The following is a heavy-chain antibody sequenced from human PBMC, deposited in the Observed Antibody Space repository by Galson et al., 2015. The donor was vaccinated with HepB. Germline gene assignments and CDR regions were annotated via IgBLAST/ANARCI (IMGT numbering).Heavy chain of an antibody. D-gene: IGHD7-27*01. J-gene: IGHJ4*02. CDR1: GFIFNHFN. CDR2: IDSTSTYI. Sequence: LRLSCAASGFIFNHFNMNWVRQAPGKGLEWVSSIDSTSTYIFYTDSVKGRFTISRDNAKNSLYLQMSDLKVEDTAVYYCARDPPLGTPFDFWGQGTLVTVSS. CDR3: ARDPPLGTPFDF. V-gene: IGHV3-21*01.